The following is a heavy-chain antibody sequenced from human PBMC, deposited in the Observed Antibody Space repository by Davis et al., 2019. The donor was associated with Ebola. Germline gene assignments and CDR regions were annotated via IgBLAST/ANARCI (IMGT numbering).Heavy chain of an antibody. J-gene: IGHJ6*02. Sequence: ASVKVSCKASGYTFTSYDINWVRQATGQGLEWMGWMNPNSGNTGYAQKFQGRVTMTRNTSISTAYMELSSLRSEDTAVYYCARPKLKWCMLCTDYYYYGMDVWGQGTTVTVSS. CDR1: GYTFTSYD. CDR3: ARPKLKWCMLCTDYYYYGMDV. D-gene: IGHD2-8*01. CDR2: MNPNSGNT. V-gene: IGHV1-8*01.